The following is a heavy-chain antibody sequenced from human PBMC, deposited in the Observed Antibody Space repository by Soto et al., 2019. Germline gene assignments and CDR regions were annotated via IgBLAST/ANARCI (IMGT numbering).Heavy chain of an antibody. CDR3: ASSSLYGMDV. V-gene: IGHV4-61*01. J-gene: IGHJ6*02. Sequence: SETLSLTCIVSGGSVSGDSYYWSWIRQPPGKALEWIGYIYYNGNTNYNPSLKSRVTISIDTSKNQFSLKVGSVTAADTAVYYCASSSLYGMDVWGQGTTVTVSS. CDR1: GGSVSGDSYY. CDR2: IYYNGNT.